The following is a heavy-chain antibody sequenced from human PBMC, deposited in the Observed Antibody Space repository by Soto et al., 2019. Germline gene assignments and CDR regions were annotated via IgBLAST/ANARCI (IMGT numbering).Heavy chain of an antibody. J-gene: IGHJ4*02. CDR3: ARGGIAAAGIEGY. CDR2: INPSGGST. CDR1: GLRIACKY. V-gene: IGHV1-46*03. D-gene: IGHD6-13*01. Sequence: CKERGLRIACKYMWSVQHYPGQGLEWMGIINPSGGSTSYAQKFQGRVTMTRDTSTSTVYMELSSLRSEDTAVYHCARGGIAAAGIEGYWGQGTLVTVSS.